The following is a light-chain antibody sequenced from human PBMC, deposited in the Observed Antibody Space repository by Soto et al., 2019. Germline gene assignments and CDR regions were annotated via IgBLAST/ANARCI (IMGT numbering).Light chain of an antibody. CDR3: QQYNSYCT. V-gene: IGKV1-5*01. CDR2: DAS. CDR1: QSISSW. Sequence: DLQMTQSPSTLSASVGDRVTITCRASQSISSWLAWYQQKPGKAPKLLIYDASSLESGVPSRFSGSGSGTEFALTISSPQPDDFATYYCQQYNSYCTFGQGTKLEIK. J-gene: IGKJ2*02.